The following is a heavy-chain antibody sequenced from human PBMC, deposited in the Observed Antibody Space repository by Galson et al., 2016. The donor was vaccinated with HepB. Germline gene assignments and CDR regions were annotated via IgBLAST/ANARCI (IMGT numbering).Heavy chain of an antibody. CDR3: VREKQFGSGPFGMDV. CDR1: SGSFSGYS. D-gene: IGHD3-10*01. Sequence: SETLSLTCTVYSGSFSGYSWSWIRQPPGKGLEWIGEVNHSGSTNYNPSLKSRVTVSVDTPKMHFSLNMRSVSAADTAVYYCVREKQFGSGPFGMDVWGQGTTVTVSS. V-gene: IGHV4-34*01. CDR2: VNHSGST. J-gene: IGHJ6*02.